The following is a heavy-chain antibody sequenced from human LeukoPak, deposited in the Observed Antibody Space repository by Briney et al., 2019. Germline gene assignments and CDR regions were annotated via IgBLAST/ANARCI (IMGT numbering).Heavy chain of an antibody. CDR3: ASDRNGGSYYAYVFDY. V-gene: IGHV1-69*13. D-gene: IGHD1-26*01. Sequence: SVKVSCKASEGTFSSYAISWVRQAPGQGLEWMGGIIPIFGTANYAQKFQGRVTITADESTSTAYMELSSLRSEDTAVYYCASDRNGGSYYAYVFDYWGQGTLVTVSS. CDR2: IIPIFGTA. CDR1: EGTFSSYA. J-gene: IGHJ4*02.